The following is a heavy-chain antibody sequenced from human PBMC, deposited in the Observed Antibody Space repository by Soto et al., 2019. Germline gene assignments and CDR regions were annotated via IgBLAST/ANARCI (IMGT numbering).Heavy chain of an antibody. CDR3: AKVISTIGSKQWRGQTKHQALNY. V-gene: IGHV1-2*02. CDR1: GYNFNGYY. Sequence: QVNLVQSGAEVKKPGASVKVSCKASGYNFNGYYIHWVRQAPGQGLEWMGWMNPNTGGANYAQKFQGKVIMTADSSISTAYLELRSLTSDGTAVYYCAKVISTIGSKQWRGQTKHQALNYWGQGTLVTVSS. D-gene: IGHD6-19*01. CDR2: MNPNTGGA. J-gene: IGHJ4*02.